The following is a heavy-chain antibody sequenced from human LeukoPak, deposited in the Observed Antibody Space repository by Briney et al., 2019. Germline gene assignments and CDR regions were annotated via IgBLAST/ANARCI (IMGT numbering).Heavy chain of an antibody. J-gene: IGHJ4*02. V-gene: IGHV3-21*01. D-gene: IGHD2-2*01. CDR1: GFTFSSYA. Sequence: SGGSLRLSCAASGFTFSSYAMSWVRQAPGKGLEWVSSISSSSSYIYYADSVKGRFTISRDNAKNSLYLQMNSLRAEDTAVYYCARGVGPISCSDYWGQGTLVTVSS. CDR3: ARGVGPISCSDY. CDR2: ISSSSSYI.